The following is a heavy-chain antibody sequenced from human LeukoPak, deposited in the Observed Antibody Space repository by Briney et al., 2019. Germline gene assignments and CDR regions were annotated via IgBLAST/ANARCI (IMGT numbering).Heavy chain of an antibody. V-gene: IGHV4-61*02. D-gene: IGHD3-10*01. CDR2: IYTSGST. Sequence: ASETLSLTCTVSGGSISSGSYYWSWIRQPAGKGLEWIGRIYTSGSTNYNPSLKSRVTISVDTSKNQFSLKLSSVTAADTAVYYCAREDPLYASGADTFDYWGQGTLVTVSS. CDR3: AREDPLYASGADTFDY. J-gene: IGHJ4*02. CDR1: GGSISSGSYY.